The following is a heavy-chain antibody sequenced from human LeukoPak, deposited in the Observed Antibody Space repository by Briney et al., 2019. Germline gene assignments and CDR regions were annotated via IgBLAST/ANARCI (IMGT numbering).Heavy chain of an antibody. J-gene: IGHJ3*02. V-gene: IGHV1-18*04. D-gene: IGHD6-13*01. CDR2: INAYNGNT. CDR3: ARENQQLVRDAFDI. Sequence: ASVKVSCKASGYTFTSYGISWARQAPGQGLEWMGWINAYNGNTNYAQKLQGRVTMTTDTSTSTAYMELRSLRSDDTAVYYCARENQQLVRDAFDIWGQGTMVTVSS. CDR1: GYTFTSYG.